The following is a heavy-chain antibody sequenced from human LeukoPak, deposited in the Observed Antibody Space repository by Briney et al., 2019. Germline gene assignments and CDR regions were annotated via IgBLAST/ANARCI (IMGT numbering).Heavy chain of an antibody. Sequence: SGTLSLICTVSGGSISSYYWSWIRQPAGKGLEWIGRIYTSGSTKYNPSLKSRVTMSVDTSKNQFSLKLSSVTAADTAVYYCARDRPYCGGDCYYYFDYWGQGTLVTVSS. CDR2: IYTSGST. D-gene: IGHD2-21*02. V-gene: IGHV4-4*07. J-gene: IGHJ4*02. CDR1: GGSISSYY. CDR3: ARDRPYCGGDCYYYFDY.